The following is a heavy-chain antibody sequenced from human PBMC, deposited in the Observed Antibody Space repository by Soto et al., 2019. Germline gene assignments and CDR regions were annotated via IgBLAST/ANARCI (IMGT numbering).Heavy chain of an antibody. J-gene: IGHJ3*02. CDR1: GFTFSNYA. CDR2: FSSGGGGT. V-gene: IGHV3-23*01. Sequence: GGSLRLSCTASGFTFSNYAMSWVRQAPGKGLEWVSTFSSGGGGTYYADSVKGRFTISRDNSKNTLSLQMNSLRAEDTAVYYCAKEAYGVPGAFDIWGQGTMVTVSS. CDR3: AKEAYGVPGAFDI. D-gene: IGHD4-17*01.